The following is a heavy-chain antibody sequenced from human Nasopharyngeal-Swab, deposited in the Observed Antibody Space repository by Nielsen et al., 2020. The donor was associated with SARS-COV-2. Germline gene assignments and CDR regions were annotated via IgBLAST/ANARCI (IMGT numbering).Heavy chain of an antibody. CDR2: SSVCNGNT. J-gene: IGHJ6*02. CDR1: GYTFTNYG. D-gene: IGHD1-26*01. CDR3: ARVTWQLVGYYYYYGMDV. Sequence: ASVKVSCKASGYTFTNYGIGWVRQAPGEGLEWMGWSSVCNGNTNYGQRVQGRVTMTTDTSTNTAYMELRSLRSDNTAVYYCARVTWQLVGYYYYYGMDVWGQGTTVTVSS. V-gene: IGHV1-18*01.